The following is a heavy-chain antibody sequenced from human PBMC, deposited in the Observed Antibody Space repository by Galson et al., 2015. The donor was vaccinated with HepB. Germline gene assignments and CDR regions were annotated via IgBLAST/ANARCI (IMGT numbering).Heavy chain of an antibody. D-gene: IGHD3-10*01. CDR2: ISSSSSSTI. CDR1: GFTFSSYS. Sequence: SLRLSCAASGFTFSSYSMNWVRQAPGKGLEWVSYISSSSSSTIYYADSVKGGFTISRDNAKNSLYLQMNSPRDEDTAVYYCASFGSRRGGYYYGMDVWGQGTTVTVSS. CDR3: ASFGSRRGGYYYGMDV. J-gene: IGHJ6*02. V-gene: IGHV3-48*02.